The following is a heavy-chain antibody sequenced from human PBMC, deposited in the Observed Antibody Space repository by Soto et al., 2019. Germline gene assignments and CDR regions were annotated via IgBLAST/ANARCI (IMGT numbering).Heavy chain of an antibody. CDR3: TTEKLLWFGELFSRGPFDY. V-gene: IGHV3-15*07. J-gene: IGHJ4*02. Sequence: GGSLRLSCAASGFTFSNAWMNWVRQAPGKGLEWVGRIKSKTDGGTTDYAAPGKGRFTISRDDSKNTLYLQMNSLKTEDTAVYYCTTEKLLWFGELFSRGPFDYWGQGTLVTVSS. CDR1: GFTFSNAW. D-gene: IGHD3-10*01. CDR2: IKSKTDGGTT.